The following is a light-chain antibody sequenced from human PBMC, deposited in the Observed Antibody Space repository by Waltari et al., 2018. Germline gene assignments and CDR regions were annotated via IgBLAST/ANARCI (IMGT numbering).Light chain of an antibody. CDR3: QKGERLPAT. J-gene: IGKJ4*02. V-gene: IGKV3-20*01. CDR2: DAS. CDR1: QSVGRT. Sequence: EIVLTQSPGPLSLSPGQRATLCCRASQSVGRTLAWYQQKPGQAPRLLIYDASTMASGIPARFSASGSGTDFSLTISRLQPEDFATYYCQKGERLPATFGRGTTVEIK.